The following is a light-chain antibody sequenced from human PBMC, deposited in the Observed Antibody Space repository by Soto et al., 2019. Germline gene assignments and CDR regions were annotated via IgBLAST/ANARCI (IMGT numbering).Light chain of an antibody. J-gene: IGKJ1*01. Sequence: DIQITHSPSSLSASVLDRVNLTFLASQSISSYLNWYQQKPGKAPKLLIYAASSLQSGVPSRFSGSGSGTDFTLTISSLQPEDFATYYCQKSYSTHWTCGKGPKGDIK. V-gene: IGKV1-39*01. CDR1: QSISSY. CDR2: AAS. CDR3: QKSYSTHWT.